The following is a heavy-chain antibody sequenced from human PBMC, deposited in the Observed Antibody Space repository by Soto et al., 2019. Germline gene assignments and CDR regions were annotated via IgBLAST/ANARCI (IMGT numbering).Heavy chain of an antibody. Sequence: SGPTLVNPTQTLTLTCTFSGFSLSTSGMCVSWIRQPPGKALEWLARIDWDDDKYYSTSLKTRLTISKDTSKNQVVLTMTNMDPVDTATYYCARTRLAAAGLPYYYYGMDVWGQGTTVTVSS. D-gene: IGHD6-13*01. J-gene: IGHJ6*02. CDR3: ARTRLAAAGLPYYYYGMDV. CDR1: GFSLSTSGMC. CDR2: IDWDDDK. V-gene: IGHV2-70*11.